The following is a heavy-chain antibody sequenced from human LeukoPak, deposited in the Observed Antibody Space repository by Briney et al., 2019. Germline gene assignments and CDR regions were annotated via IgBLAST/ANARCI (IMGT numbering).Heavy chain of an antibody. J-gene: IGHJ3*02. CDR1: GLTFSSYA. V-gene: IGHV3-30*01. Sequence: GRSLRLSCAASGLTFSSYAMHWVRQAPGKGLEWVAVISYDGSNKYYADSVKGRFTISGDKSKNTLYLQMNSLRPEDTAFYYCAGGPGPIAGAKNPFDIWGQGTMVTVSS. D-gene: IGHD1-26*01. CDR3: AGGPGPIAGAKNPFDI. CDR2: ISYDGSNK.